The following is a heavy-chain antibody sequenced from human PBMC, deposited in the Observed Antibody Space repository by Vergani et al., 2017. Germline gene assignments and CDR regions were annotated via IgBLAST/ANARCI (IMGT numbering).Heavy chain of an antibody. D-gene: IGHD6-13*01. CDR1: GGSISSYY. CDR3: ARGGKQLVNFDY. Sequence: QVQLQQWGAGLLKPSETLSLTCTVSGGSISSYYWSWIRQPPGKGLEWIGYIYYSGSTNYNPSLKSRVTISVDTSKNQFSLKLSSVTAADTAVYYCARGGKQLVNFDYWGQGTLVTVSS. CDR2: IYYSGST. V-gene: IGHV4-59*01. J-gene: IGHJ4*02.